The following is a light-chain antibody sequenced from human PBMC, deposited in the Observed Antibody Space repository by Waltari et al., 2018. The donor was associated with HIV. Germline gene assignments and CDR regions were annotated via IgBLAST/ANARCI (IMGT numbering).Light chain of an antibody. CDR3: ATWDDSLNAWV. V-gene: IGLV1-44*01. J-gene: IGLJ3*02. Sequence: QSVLTQPTSASATPGQTVTISCSGSKSNVGSNTVNWFQQLPGTAPKLLIYSNYHRSSGVPDRFSGSKSGTSASLAITGLQSEDEGNYYCATWDDSLNAWVFGGGTKVT. CDR1: KSNVGSNT. CDR2: SNY.